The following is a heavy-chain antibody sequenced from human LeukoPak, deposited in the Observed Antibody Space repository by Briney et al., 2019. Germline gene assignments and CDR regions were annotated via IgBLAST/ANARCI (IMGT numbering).Heavy chain of an antibody. CDR3: ARHNDYGDYFLDY. Sequence: PGGSLRLPCAASGFTFSSYGMHWVRQAPGKGLEWVAVISYDGSNKYYADSVKGRFTISRDNSKNTLYLQMNSLRAEDTAVYYCARHNDYGDYFLDYWGQGTLVTVSS. CDR2: ISYDGSNK. D-gene: IGHD4-17*01. J-gene: IGHJ4*02. CDR1: GFTFSSYG. V-gene: IGHV3-30*03.